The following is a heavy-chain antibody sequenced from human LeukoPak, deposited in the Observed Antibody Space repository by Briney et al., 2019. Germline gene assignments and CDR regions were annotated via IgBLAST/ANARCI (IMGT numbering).Heavy chain of an antibody. CDR2: IRYDGSNK. V-gene: IGHV3-30*02. CDR3: ARDLGQITMVRGVIL. CDR1: GFTFSSYG. D-gene: IGHD3-10*01. Sequence: PGGCLRLSCAASGFTFSSYGMHWVRQAPGKGLEWVAFIRYDGSNKYYADSVKGRFTISRDNSKNTLYLQMNSLRAEDTAVYYCARDLGQITMVRGVILWGQGTLVTVSS. J-gene: IGHJ4*02.